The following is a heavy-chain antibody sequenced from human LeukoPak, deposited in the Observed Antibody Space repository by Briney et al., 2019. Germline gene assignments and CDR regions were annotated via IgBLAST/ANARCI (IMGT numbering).Heavy chain of an antibody. CDR3: ADIWFGELYGDY. V-gene: IGHV3-23*01. CDR1: GFTFSSYA. Sequence: PGGSLRLSCAASGFTFSSYAMSWVRQAPGKGLEWVSGISPSGDILYYADSVKGQFTISRDNSKNTLYLQMNSLRAEDTAVYYCADIWFGELYGDYWGQGTLVTVSS. CDR2: ISPSGDIL. J-gene: IGHJ4*02. D-gene: IGHD3-10*01.